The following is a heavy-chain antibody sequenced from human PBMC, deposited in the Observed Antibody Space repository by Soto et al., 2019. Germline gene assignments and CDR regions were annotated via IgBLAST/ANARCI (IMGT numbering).Heavy chain of an antibody. CDR2: ISGSGGST. Sequence: HPRGSLRLSCAASVFTFSSYAMSWVRQAPGKGLEWVSAISGSGGSTYYADSVKGRFTISRDNSKNTLYLQMNSLRAEDTAVYYCAKSYYYDSSGYLDYWGQGTLVTVSS. D-gene: IGHD3-22*01. CDR3: AKSYYYDSSGYLDY. J-gene: IGHJ4*02. CDR1: VFTFSSYA. V-gene: IGHV3-23*01.